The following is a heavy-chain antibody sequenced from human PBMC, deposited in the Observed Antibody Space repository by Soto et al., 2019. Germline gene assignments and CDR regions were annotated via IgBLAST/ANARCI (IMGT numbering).Heavy chain of an antibody. CDR1: NGSVSSGTYS. CDR3: ERGHYYYGMDV. CDR2: IYYSGTT. V-gene: IGHV4-30-2*01. Sequence: SETLSLTCTVSNGSVSSGTYSWSWVRQPPGKGLEWIGYIYYSGTTYYTPSLKSRLTMSMDRANDHFSLNLTSVTAADTAVYFCERGHYYYGMDVWGQGITVTVSS. J-gene: IGHJ6*02.